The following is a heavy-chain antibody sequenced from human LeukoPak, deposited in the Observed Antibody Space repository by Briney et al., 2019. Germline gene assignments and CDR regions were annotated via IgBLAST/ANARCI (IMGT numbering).Heavy chain of an antibody. CDR1: GFPLSTYS. Sequence: GGSLRLSCAASGFPLSTYSMNWVRQAPGGGLECVSHISSSGSYIYYADSVKGRFTISRDNAKNSLYLQMNSLRAEDTAVYYCARSRVVRGVIGSRQKERYGMDVWGQGATVTVSS. D-gene: IGHD3-10*01. CDR2: ISSSGSYI. V-gene: IGHV3-21*06. CDR3: ARSRVVRGVIGSRQKERYGMDV. J-gene: IGHJ6*02.